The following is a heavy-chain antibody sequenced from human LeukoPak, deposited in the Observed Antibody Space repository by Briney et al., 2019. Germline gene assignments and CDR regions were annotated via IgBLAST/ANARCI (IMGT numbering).Heavy chain of an antibody. CDR1: GFTVSSNY. CDR3: ARLPLDGHGYGRFDY. D-gene: IGHD5-18*01. CDR2: IYYSGNT. J-gene: IGHJ4*02. V-gene: IGHV4-39*01. Sequence: GSLRLSCAASGFTVSSNYMSWVRQAPGKGLEWIGNIYYSGNTYSNPSLKSRVTISVDKSKNQFSLKVNSVTAADTAVYYCARLPLDGHGYGRFDYWGQGTLVTVSS.